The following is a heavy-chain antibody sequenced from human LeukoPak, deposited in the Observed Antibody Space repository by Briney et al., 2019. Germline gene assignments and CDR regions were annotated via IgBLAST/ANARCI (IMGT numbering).Heavy chain of an antibody. CDR3: ARDFSYGSGSYRPYYYYYYMDV. Sequence: GGSLRLSCAASGFTFSSYAMSWVRQAPGKGLEWVSAISGSGGSTYYADSVKGRFTISRDNAKNSLYLQMNSLRAEDTAVYYCARDFSYGSGSYRPYYYYYYMDVWGKGTTVTVSS. J-gene: IGHJ6*03. CDR1: GFTFSSYA. V-gene: IGHV3-23*01. CDR2: ISGSGGST. D-gene: IGHD3-10*01.